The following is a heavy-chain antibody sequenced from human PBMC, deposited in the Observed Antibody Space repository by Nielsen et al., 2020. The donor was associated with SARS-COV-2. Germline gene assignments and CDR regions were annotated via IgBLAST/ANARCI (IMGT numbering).Heavy chain of an antibody. CDR2: IIPIFGTA. D-gene: IGHD4-17*01. CDR3: AVGNDDYGDYVGWFDP. J-gene: IGHJ5*02. V-gene: IGHV1-69*13. Sequence: SVKVSCKASGYTFTSYGISWVRQAPGQGLEWMGGIIPIFGTANYAQKFQGRVTITADESTSTAYMELSSLRSEDTAVYYCAVGNDDYGDYVGWFDPWGQGTLVTVSS. CDR1: GYTFTSYG.